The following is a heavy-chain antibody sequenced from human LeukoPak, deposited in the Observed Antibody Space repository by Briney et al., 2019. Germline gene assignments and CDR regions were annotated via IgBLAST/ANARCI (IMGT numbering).Heavy chain of an antibody. V-gene: IGHV1-18*04. CDR2: ISADNDNR. CDR3: AREADWGNWFDP. D-gene: IGHD7-27*01. Sequence: GASVKVSCKTSGYTFSDYYIHWIRQAPGQGLEWMGWISADNDNRNYAQKLQDRVTMTTDTSTSTVYMELRSLRSDDTAVYYCAREADWGNWFDPWGQGTLVTVSS. CDR1: GYTFSDYY. J-gene: IGHJ5*02.